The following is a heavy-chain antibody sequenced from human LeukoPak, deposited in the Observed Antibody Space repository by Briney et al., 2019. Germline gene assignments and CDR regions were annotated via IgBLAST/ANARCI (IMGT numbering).Heavy chain of an antibody. V-gene: IGHV4-39*07. J-gene: IGHJ2*01. D-gene: IGHD6-13*01. CDR1: GGSISSSSYY. CDR3: ARVEGGAAAAPSWYFDL. CDR2: IYYSGST. Sequence: NPSETLSLTCTVSGGSISSSSYYWGWIRQPPGKGLEWIGSIYYSGSTYYNPSLKSRVTISVDTSKNQFSLKLSSVTAADTAVYYCARVEGGAAAAPSWYFDLWGRGTLVTVSS.